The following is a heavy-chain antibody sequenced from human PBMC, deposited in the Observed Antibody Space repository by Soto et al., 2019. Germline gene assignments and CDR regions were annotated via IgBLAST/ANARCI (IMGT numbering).Heavy chain of an antibody. CDR2: TYYKSKWNN. Sequence: SQTLSLTCVISGDSVSSNSAGWNWIRLSPSRGLEWLGRTYYKSKWNNDYALSVKSRITINPDTSKNQFFLHLYSVTPEDTTVYYCTGITWFRGMDVWGQGTQVTVSS. V-gene: IGHV6-1*01. CDR3: TGITWFRGMDV. CDR1: GDSVSSNSAG. J-gene: IGHJ6*02. D-gene: IGHD3-10*01.